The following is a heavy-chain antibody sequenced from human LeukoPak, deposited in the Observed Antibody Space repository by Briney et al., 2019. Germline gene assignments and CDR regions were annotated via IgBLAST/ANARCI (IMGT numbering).Heavy chain of an antibody. V-gene: IGHV3-7*01. CDR1: GFTFSSYW. CDR3: ARDPMAAAGINYYYYMDV. CDR2: IKQDGSEK. Sequence: PGGSLRLSCAASGFTFSSYWMSWVRQAPGKGLEWVANIKQDGSEKYYVDSVKGRFAISRDNAKNSLYLQMNSLRAEDTAVYYCARDPMAAAGINYYYYMDVWGKGTTVTVSS. D-gene: IGHD6-13*01. J-gene: IGHJ6*03.